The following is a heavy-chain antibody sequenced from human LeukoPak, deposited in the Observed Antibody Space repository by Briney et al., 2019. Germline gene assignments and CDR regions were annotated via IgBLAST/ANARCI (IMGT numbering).Heavy chain of an antibody. V-gene: IGHV1-3*01. D-gene: IGHD3-16*01. CDR3: ARVGRGTSSVKGPFDY. CDR1: GYTFTSYA. CDR2: INAGNGNT. J-gene: IGHJ4*02. Sequence: ASVKVSCKASGYTFTSYAMHWVRQAPGQRLEWMGWINAGNGNTKYSQKFQGRVTITRDTSASTAYMELSSLRSEDTAVYYCARVGRGTSSVKGPFDYWGQGTLVTVSS.